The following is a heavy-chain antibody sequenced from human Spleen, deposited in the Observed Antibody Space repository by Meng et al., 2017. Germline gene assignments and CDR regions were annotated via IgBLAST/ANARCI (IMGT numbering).Heavy chain of an antibody. CDR3: ASNTHG. CDR2: ISSSVSTI. Sequence: GESLKISCAASGFIFNSFTMSWVRQAPGKGLEWISYISSSVSTIYYADSVKGRFTISRDNAENSLYLQMNSLRVEDTAEYFCASNTHGWGQGTLVTVSS. J-gene: IGHJ4*02. V-gene: IGHV3-48*04. CDR1: GFIFNSFT.